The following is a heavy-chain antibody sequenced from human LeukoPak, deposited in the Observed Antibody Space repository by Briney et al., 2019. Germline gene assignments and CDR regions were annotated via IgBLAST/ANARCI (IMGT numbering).Heavy chain of an antibody. CDR3: ARYSGSHSFLDY. Sequence: SVKVSCKASGGTFSSYAISWVRQAPGQGLEWMGGIIPIFGTANYAQKFQGRVTITADESTSTAYMELSSLRSEDTAVYYCARYSGSHSFLDYWGQGTLVTVSS. CDR2: IIPIFGTA. D-gene: IGHD1-26*01. V-gene: IGHV1-69*13. CDR1: GGTFSSYA. J-gene: IGHJ4*02.